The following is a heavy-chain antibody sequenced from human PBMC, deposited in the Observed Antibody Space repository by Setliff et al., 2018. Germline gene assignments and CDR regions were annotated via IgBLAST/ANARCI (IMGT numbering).Heavy chain of an antibody. J-gene: IGHJ6*03. CDR2: IRSKAYGGTT. CDR1: GFTFGDYA. V-gene: IGHV3-49*04. D-gene: IGHD3-3*01. Sequence: PGGSLSLSCTASGFTFGDYAMSWVRQAPGKGLEWVGFIRSKAYGGTTEYAASVKGRFTISRDDSKSIAYLQMNSLKTEDTAVYYCTREASVDFWSGYPYYYYMDVWGKGTTVTV. CDR3: TREASVDFWSGYPYYYYMDV.